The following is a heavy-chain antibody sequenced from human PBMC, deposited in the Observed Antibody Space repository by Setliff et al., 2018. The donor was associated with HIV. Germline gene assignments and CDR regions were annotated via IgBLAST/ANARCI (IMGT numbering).Heavy chain of an antibody. J-gene: IGHJ6*03. Sequence: SETLSLTCAVYGGSFSGYYWSWIRQTPGKGLERIGEIDHSGGTKYNPSLKSRVTISLDTSKNQFSLKLSSVTAADTAVYSCARARFWSGDYTVDNYYYMDVWGKGTTVTVSS. CDR3: ARARFWSGDYTVDNYYYMDV. CDR1: GGSFSGYY. CDR2: IDHSGGT. V-gene: IGHV4-34*01. D-gene: IGHD3-3*01.